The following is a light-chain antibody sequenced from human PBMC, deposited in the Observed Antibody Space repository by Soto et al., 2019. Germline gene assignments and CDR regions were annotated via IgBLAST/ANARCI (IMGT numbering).Light chain of an antibody. V-gene: IGLV2-14*01. J-gene: IGLJ1*01. CDR3: SSYTSSSTRV. Sequence: QSARTQPASESGSPGQSITISCTGTSSDVGGYNYVSWYQQHPGKAPKLMIYDVSDRPSGVSNRFSGSKSGNTASLTISGLQAEDDADYYCSSYTSSSTRVFGTGTKLTVL. CDR2: DVS. CDR1: SSDVGGYNY.